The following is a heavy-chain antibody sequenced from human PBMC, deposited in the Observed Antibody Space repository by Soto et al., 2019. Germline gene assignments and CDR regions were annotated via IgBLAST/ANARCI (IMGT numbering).Heavy chain of an antibody. D-gene: IGHD1-1*01. J-gene: IGHJ4*02. CDR1: GGSITSYY. CDR2: VFYSGST. V-gene: IGHV4-59*08. Sequence: QVQLQESGPGLVKPSETLSLTCTVSGGSITSYYWSWIRQPPGKGLEWIGYVFYSGSTNYNPSLKSRVTISVDPSKNQFSLKLSSVTAADTAMYYCARQGGCGDNNCYLDSWGPGTLVTVSS. CDR3: ARQGGCGDNNCYLDS.